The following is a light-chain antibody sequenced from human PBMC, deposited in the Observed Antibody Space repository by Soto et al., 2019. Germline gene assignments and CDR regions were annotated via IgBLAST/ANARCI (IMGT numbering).Light chain of an antibody. Sequence: QSVLTQPASVSGSPGQSITISCTGTSSDVGGYNYVSWYQQQSGKAPKLMIHEVSNRPSGVSNRFSGSKSGNTASLTISGLQDEEEADYYCSSYKSRRAYVFGIRTKVTV. J-gene: IGLJ1*01. V-gene: IGLV2-14*01. CDR3: SSYKSRRAYV. CDR1: SSDVGGYNY. CDR2: EVS.